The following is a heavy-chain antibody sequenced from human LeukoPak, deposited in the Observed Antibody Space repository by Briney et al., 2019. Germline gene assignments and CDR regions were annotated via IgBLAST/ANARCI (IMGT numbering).Heavy chain of an antibody. D-gene: IGHD6-13*01. CDR3: ATGYLVTAGLMDV. CDR2: FDPEDGKT. V-gene: IGHV1-24*01. J-gene: IGHJ6*02. Sequence: GASVKVSCKVSGYTLTELSMFWVRQAPGKGLEWMGSFDPEDGKTVYAQKFQGRVTMTEDTSTDTAYMELSSLRSEDTAVYYCATGYLVTAGLMDVWGQGTTVNVSS. CDR1: GYTLTELS.